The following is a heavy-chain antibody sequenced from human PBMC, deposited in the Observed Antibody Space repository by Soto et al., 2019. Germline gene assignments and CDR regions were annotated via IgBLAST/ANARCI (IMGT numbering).Heavy chain of an antibody. V-gene: IGHV1-46*01. CDR1: GYTFTSYY. CDR3: ARERAAAADLRYYYYGMDV. Sequence: ASVKVSCKASGYTFTSYYIHWVRQAPGQGLERMGIINPSGGSTSYAQKFQGRVTMTRDTSTSTVYMELSSLRSEDMAVYYCARERAAAADLRYYYYGMDVWGQGTTVTVSS. J-gene: IGHJ6*02. CDR2: INPSGGST. D-gene: IGHD6-13*01.